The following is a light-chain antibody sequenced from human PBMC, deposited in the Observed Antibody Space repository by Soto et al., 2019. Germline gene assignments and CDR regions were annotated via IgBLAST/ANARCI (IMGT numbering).Light chain of an antibody. CDR1: HSVLYRSNNQNY. V-gene: IGKV4-1*01. CDR2: WAS. Sequence: IGVTQSPDSLAVSLGERATINCKTSHSVLYRSNNQNYLAWFQHKEGQPPKLLIYWASIRESGVPDRFSGSGSGADFTLTINGLQAEDVAVYYCQQYYSLWTLRQGTKVDIK. CDR3: QQYYSLWT. J-gene: IGKJ1*01.